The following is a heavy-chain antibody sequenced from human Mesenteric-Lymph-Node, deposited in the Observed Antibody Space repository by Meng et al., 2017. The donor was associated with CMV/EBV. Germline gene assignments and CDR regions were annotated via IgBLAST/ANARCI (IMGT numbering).Heavy chain of an antibody. D-gene: IGHD3-22*01. J-gene: IGHJ4*02. CDR2: IFSGGNN. CDR1: GYSIYSNNNW. Sequence: SGYSIYSNNNWWGWIRQPPGKGLEWIGYIFSGGNNYYYNPSLKSRVTLSVDTSKNQLSLKLNSVTAVDTAVYYCARFDHSGYYADSWGQGTLVTVSS. V-gene: IGHV4-28*01. CDR3: ARFDHSGYYADS.